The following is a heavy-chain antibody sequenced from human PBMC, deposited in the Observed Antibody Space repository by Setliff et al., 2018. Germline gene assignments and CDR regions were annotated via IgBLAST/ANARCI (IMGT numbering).Heavy chain of an antibody. D-gene: IGHD2-2*01. Sequence: GGSLRLSCAGSGFPFDHFGLSWVRQAPGKGLEWVSIISASGDTTYYADSVKGRFTISRDNSKNTLYLQMNSLRAEDTAVYYCASTDRLDNWGQGTLVTVSS. CDR3: ASTDRLDN. CDR1: GFPFDHFG. V-gene: IGHV3-23*01. J-gene: IGHJ4*02. CDR2: ISASGDTT.